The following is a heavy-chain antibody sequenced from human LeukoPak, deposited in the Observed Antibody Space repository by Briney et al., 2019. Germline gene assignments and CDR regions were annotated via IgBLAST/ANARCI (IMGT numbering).Heavy chain of an antibody. D-gene: IGHD3-10*01. Sequence: GASVKVSCKASGYTFTGYYIHWVRQAPGQGLEWMGWINPNSGDTNYAQKFQGCVTMTRDTSISTAYMELSRLRSDDTAVYYCATSAGEALWFGESPQSFFDYWGQGTLVTVSS. CDR3: ATSAGEALWFGESPQSFFDY. J-gene: IGHJ4*02. CDR2: INPNSGDT. V-gene: IGHV1-2*04. CDR1: GYTFTGYY.